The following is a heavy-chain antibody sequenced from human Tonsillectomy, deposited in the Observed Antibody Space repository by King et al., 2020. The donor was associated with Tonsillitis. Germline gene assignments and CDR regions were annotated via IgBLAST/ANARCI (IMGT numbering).Heavy chain of an antibody. CDR2: IHICGGT. CDR3: ARDSNFNNLDFDC. J-gene: IGHJ4*02. CDR1: GDSISSDTYY. Sequence: QLQESGPGLVKPSQTLSLTCMVSGDSISSDTYYWSWIRQPAGKGLEWIGRIHICGGTSYNPSLRSRVTISVDTSKNQFSLSLTSVTAADTAVYYCARDSNFNNLDFDCWGQGALVTVSS. V-gene: IGHV4-61*02. D-gene: IGHD1-14*01.